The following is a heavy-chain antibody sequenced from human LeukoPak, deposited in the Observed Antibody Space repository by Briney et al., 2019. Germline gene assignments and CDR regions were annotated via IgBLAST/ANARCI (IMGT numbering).Heavy chain of an antibody. V-gene: IGHV4-30-4*01. J-gene: IGHJ4*02. CDR3: ARDHQYCSSTSCYANFDY. D-gene: IGHD2-2*01. CDR1: GGSISSGDYY. Sequence: SETLSLTGTVSGGSISSGDYYWSWIRQPPGKGLEWIGYIYYSGSTYYNPSLKSRVTISVDTSKNQFSLKLSSVTAADTAVYYCARDHQYCSSTSCYANFDYWGQGTLVTVSS. CDR2: IYYSGST.